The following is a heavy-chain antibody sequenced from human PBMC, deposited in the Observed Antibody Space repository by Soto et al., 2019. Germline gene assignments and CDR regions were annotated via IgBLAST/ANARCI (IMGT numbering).Heavy chain of an antibody. CDR3: ARDGHQLAPYAFDI. V-gene: IGHV3-33*01. D-gene: IGHD6-13*01. CDR2: IWYDGSNK. Sequence: QVQLVESGGGVVQPGRSLRLSCAASGFSFRSHAMHWVRQAPGKGLEWVAQIWYDGSNKYYADSMKGRFTISRDDSKNTVFLQMNNLRVEDTAVYYCARDGHQLAPYAFDIWGQGTLVTVSS. CDR1: GFSFRSHA. J-gene: IGHJ3*02.